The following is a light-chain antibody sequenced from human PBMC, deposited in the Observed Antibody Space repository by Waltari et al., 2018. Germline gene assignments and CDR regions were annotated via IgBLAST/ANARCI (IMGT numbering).Light chain of an antibody. Sequence: EIVMTRSPATMSVSPGESAPFPGRASQSITSNLAWYQQKPGQAPRLLIYGASTRVSGIPARFSGSGSGTEFTLTIISLQSEDFAVYYCQQYNNWPPQYTFGQGTKLEIK. J-gene: IGKJ2*01. CDR1: QSITSN. CDR3: QQYNNWPPQYT. CDR2: GAS. V-gene: IGKV3-15*01.